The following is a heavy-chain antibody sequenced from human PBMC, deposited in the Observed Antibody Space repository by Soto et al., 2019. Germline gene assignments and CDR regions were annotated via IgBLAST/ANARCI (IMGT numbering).Heavy chain of an antibody. Sequence: SETLSLTCTVSGASINSYYWSWIRQPPGKGLEWIGYIYYSGSTNYNPSLKSRVTISVDTSKNQFSLKLSSVTAADTAVYYCATTAAAGTPPPIKPGMDVWGQGTTVTVSS. CDR1: GASINSYY. CDR2: IYYSGST. D-gene: IGHD6-13*01. J-gene: IGHJ6*02. V-gene: IGHV4-59*01. CDR3: ATTAAAGTPPPIKPGMDV.